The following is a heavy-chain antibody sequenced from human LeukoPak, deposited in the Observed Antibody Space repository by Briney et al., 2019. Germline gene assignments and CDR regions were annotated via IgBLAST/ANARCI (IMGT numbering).Heavy chain of an antibody. CDR2: ISAYNGNT. CDR1: GYTFTSYG. D-gene: IGHD1-26*01. J-gene: IGHJ4*02. Sequence: ASVTVSCKASGYTFTSYGISWVRQAPGQGLEWMGWISAYNGNTNYAQKLQGRVTMTTDTSTSTAYMELSRLRSDDTAVYYCARVGIVVDFDYWGQGTLVTVSS. CDR3: ARVGIVVDFDY. V-gene: IGHV1-18*01.